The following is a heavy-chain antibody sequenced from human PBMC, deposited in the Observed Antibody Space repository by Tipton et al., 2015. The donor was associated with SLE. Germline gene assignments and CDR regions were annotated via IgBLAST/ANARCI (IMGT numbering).Heavy chain of an antibody. CDR2: IYYSGST. Sequence: TLFLTCTVSGGSISSYYWSWIRQPPGKGLEWIGYIYYSGSTNYNPSLKSRVTISVDTSKNQFSLKLSSVTAADTAVYYCARDAHREYSGYDDIYYYYGMDVWGQGTTVTVSS. CDR1: GGSISSYY. CDR3: ARDAHREYSGYDDIYYYYGMDV. V-gene: IGHV4-59*01. J-gene: IGHJ6*02. D-gene: IGHD5-12*01.